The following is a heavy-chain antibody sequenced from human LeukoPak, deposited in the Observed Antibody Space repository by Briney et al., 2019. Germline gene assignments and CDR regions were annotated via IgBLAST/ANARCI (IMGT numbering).Heavy chain of an antibody. V-gene: IGHV4-39*01. CDR2: LYYSGST. CDR1: GGSISSSSYY. CDR3: ARQSPAFDY. Sequence: PSETLSLTCTVSGGSISSSSYYSGWLRQPPGKGLEWIGSLYYSGSTYYNPSLKSRVTISVDTSKNQFSLKLRSVAAADTAVYYCARQSPAFDYWGQGTLVTVSS. J-gene: IGHJ4*02.